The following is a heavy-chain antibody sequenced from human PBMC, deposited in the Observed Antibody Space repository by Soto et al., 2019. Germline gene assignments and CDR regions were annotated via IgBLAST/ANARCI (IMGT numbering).Heavy chain of an antibody. CDR1: GASIIVGGYY. Sequence: SETLSLTCSVSGASIIVGGYYWSWIRQLPGKGLEWIGSIYHSGSTYYNPSLKSRVTISVDTSKNQFSLKLSSVTAADTAVYYCARAISRGSSGRNDAFDIWGQGTMVTVSS. D-gene: IGHD3-22*01. J-gene: IGHJ3*02. V-gene: IGHV4-39*07. CDR3: ARAISRGSSGRNDAFDI. CDR2: IYHSGST.